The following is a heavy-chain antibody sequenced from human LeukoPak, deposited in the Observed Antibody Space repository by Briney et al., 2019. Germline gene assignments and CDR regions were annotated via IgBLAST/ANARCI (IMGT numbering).Heavy chain of an antibody. CDR2: IRYDGSNK. D-gene: IGHD1-7*01. J-gene: IGHJ4*02. CDR3: AKELELNY. V-gene: IGHV3-30*02. CDR1: GFAFSGDS. Sequence: GGSLRLSCAASGFAFSGDSINWVRQAPGKGLEWVAFIRYDGSNKYYADSVKGRFTISRDNSKNTLYLQMNSLRAEDTAVYYCAKELELNYWGQGTLVTVSS.